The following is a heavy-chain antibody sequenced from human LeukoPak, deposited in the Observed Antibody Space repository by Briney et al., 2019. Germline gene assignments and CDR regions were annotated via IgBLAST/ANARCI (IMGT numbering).Heavy chain of an antibody. D-gene: IGHD3-10*01. Sequence: SETLSLTCTVTGGSISSGSYYWSWIRQPAGKGLEWIGRIYTSGSTNYNPSLKSRVTISVDTSKNQFSLKLSSVTAADTAVYYCARAVGGDGSGSLWGPGTLVTVSS. V-gene: IGHV4-61*02. CDR2: IYTSGST. CDR1: GGSISSGSYY. CDR3: ARAVGGDGSGSL. J-gene: IGHJ4*02.